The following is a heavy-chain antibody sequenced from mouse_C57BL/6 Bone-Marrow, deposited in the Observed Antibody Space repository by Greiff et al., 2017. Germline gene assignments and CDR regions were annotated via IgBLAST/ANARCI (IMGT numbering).Heavy chain of an antibody. CDR2: IYPGDGDT. J-gene: IGHJ4*01. V-gene: IGHV1-80*01. Sequence: QVQLQQSGAELVKPGASVKISCKASGYAFSSYWMNWVKLRPGKGLEWIGQIYPGDGDTNYNGKFKGKATLTADKSSSTAYMQLSSLTSEDSAVYFCARSPRDAMDYWGQGTSVTVSS. CDR3: ARSPRDAMDY. CDR1: GYAFSSYW.